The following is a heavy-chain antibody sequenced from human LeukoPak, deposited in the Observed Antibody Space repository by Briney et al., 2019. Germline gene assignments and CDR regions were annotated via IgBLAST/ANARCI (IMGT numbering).Heavy chain of an antibody. J-gene: IGHJ6*03. D-gene: IGHD3-22*01. Sequence: GGSLRLSCAASGFTFSNAWMSWVRQAPGKGLEWVGRIKSKTDGGTTDYAAPVKGRFTISRDDSKNTLYLQMNSLKTEDTAVYYCTTHDSSGYYFSYYYYYMDVWGKGTTVTVSS. V-gene: IGHV3-15*01. CDR3: TTHDSSGYYFSYYYYYMDV. CDR2: IKSKTDGGTT. CDR1: GFTFSNAW.